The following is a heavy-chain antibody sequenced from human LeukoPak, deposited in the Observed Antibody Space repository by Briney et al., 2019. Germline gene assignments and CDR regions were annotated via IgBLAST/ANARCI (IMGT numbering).Heavy chain of an antibody. CDR1: GYTFTSYG. Sequence: ASVKVSCKASGYTFTSYGISWVRQAPGQGLEWMGWISAYNGNTNYAQKLQGRVTMTTDTSTSTAYMELRGLRSDDTAVYYCARTAIGENWFDPWGQGTLVTVSS. CDR2: ISAYNGNT. J-gene: IGHJ5*02. V-gene: IGHV1-18*01. D-gene: IGHD2-21*02. CDR3: ARTAIGENWFDP.